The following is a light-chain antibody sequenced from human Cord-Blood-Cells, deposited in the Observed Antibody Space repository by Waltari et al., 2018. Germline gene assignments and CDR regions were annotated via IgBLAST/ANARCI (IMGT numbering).Light chain of an antibody. CDR1: SSDVGGYNY. J-gene: IGLJ3*02. CDR2: DVS. Sequence: QSALTQPRSVSGSPGQSVTISCTGTSSDVGGYNYVSWYQQHPGKAPKLMIYDVSNRPSGVPDRFSGCKSGKTASLTISGLQAEDEADYYCCSYAGSYTWVFGGGTKLTVL. CDR3: CSYAGSYTWV. V-gene: IGLV2-11*01.